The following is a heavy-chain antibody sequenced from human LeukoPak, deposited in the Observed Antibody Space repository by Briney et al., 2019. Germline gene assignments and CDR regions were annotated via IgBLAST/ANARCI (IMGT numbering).Heavy chain of an antibody. Sequence: ASVKVSCKASGSTFTSYYIHWVRQAPGQGLEWMGVINPSGGSTNYAQNFQGRVTMTRDMSTSTVYMELSSLRSEDTAVYYCAREGVTIFGMVRTQTTKSPHRFDPWGQGTLVTVSS. J-gene: IGHJ5*02. V-gene: IGHV1-46*01. CDR3: AREGVTIFGMVRTQTTKSPHRFDP. CDR1: GSTFTSYY. CDR2: INPSGGST. D-gene: IGHD3-3*01.